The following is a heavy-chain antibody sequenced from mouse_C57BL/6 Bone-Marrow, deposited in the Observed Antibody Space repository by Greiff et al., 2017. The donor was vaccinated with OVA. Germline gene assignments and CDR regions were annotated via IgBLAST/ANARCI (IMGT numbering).Heavy chain of an antibody. D-gene: IGHD2-3*01. V-gene: IGHV1-54*01. J-gene: IGHJ2*01. CDR1: GYAFTNYL. CDR2: INPGSGGT. CDR3: ARSEDDGYFFYFDY. Sequence: VQLQQSGAELVRPGTSVKVSCKASGYAFTNYLIEWVKQRPGQGLEWIGVINPGSGGTNYNEKFKGKATLTADKSSSTAYMQLSSLTSEDSAVYFCARSEDDGYFFYFDYRGQGTTLTVSS.